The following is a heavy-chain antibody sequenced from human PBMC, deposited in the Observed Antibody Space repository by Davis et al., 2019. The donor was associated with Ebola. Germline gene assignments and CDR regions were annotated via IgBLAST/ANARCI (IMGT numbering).Heavy chain of an antibody. CDR1: GGSISSYY. Sequence: PSETLSLTCTVSGGSISSYYWSWIRQPPGKGLEWIGYIYYSGSTNYNPSLKSRVTISVDTSKNQFSLKLSSVTAADTAVYYCARHVSYDFWSGSRYNWFDPWGQGTLVTVSS. CDR3: ARHVSYDFWSGSRYNWFDP. J-gene: IGHJ5*02. V-gene: IGHV4-59*08. CDR2: IYYSGST. D-gene: IGHD3-3*01.